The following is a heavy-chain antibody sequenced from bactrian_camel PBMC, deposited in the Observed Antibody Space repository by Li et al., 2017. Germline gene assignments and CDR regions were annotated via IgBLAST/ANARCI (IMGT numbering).Heavy chain of an antibody. CDR3: AADRITEGIIGALRCLASTTGGKTAVFDY. Sequence: HVQLVESGGGSVQAGGSLRLSCVASGYWSNSNCMAWFRRPSGREREGVAAIDADGRPYYKDSVKDRFNVSRDNAKNSFYLQMNQLTPEDTAMYYCAADRITEGIIGALRCLASTTGGKTAVFDYWGLGTQVTVS. D-gene: IGHD1*01. J-gene: IGHJ4*01. CDR1: GYWSNSNC. V-gene: IGHV3S53*01. CDR2: IDADGRP.